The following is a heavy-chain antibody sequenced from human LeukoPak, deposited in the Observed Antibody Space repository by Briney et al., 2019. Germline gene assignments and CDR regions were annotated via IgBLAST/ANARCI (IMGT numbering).Heavy chain of an antibody. CDR2: ISYSGNT. V-gene: IGHV4-61*05. J-gene: IGHJ4*02. Sequence: NTSETLSLTCTVSGGSISSSSYYWSWIRQSPGKGLQWIAYISYSGNTNYNPSLTGRVTVSVDTSKNEFSLKLNSVTAADTAMYYCARQGYDTDNYLAHFDYWGQGTLVTVSS. D-gene: IGHD2-8*02. CDR1: GGSISSSSYY. CDR3: ARQGYDTDNYLAHFDY.